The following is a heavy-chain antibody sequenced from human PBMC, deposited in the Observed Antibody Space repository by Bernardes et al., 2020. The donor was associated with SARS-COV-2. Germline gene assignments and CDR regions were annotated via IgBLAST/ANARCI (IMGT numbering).Heavy chain of an antibody. V-gene: IGHV3-21*01. Sequence: GGSLRLSCAASGFTFTKYTMNWVRQAPGKGLEWVSSIPSRSNYIYYADSVKGRFTISRDNAKNSLFLQMNSLRADDTAVYYCAREVVVAASAHFDYWGQGTLVTVSS. J-gene: IGHJ4*02. D-gene: IGHD2-15*01. CDR2: IPSRSNYI. CDR1: GFTFTKYT. CDR3: AREVVVAASAHFDY.